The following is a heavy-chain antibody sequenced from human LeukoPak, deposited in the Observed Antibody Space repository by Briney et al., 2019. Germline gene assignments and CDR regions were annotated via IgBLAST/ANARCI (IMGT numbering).Heavy chain of an antibody. CDR2: MNPNSGNT. CDR1: GYTFTIYG. CDR3: ARVGTWDNWNVDY. Sequence: GASVKVSCKASGYTFTIYGINWVRQATGPGLEWMGWMNPNSGNTGYAQKFQGRVTITRNTSITTAYMELSSLRSEDTAVYYCARVGTWDNWNVDYWGQGNLVTVSS. J-gene: IGHJ4*02. D-gene: IGHD1-1*01. V-gene: IGHV1-8*03.